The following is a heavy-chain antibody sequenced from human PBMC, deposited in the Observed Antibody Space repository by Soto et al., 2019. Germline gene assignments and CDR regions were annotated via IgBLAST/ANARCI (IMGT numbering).Heavy chain of an antibody. V-gene: IGHV3-30*18. CDR2: ISYDGSNK. J-gene: IGHJ5*02. Sequence: GGSRRRSCAASGFTFSSYGMHWVRQAPGKGLEWVAVISYDGSNKYYADSVKGRFTISRDNSKNTLYLQMNSLRAEDTAVYYCAKDLGVYDFWSGYNNWFDPWGQGTLVTVSS. D-gene: IGHD3-3*01. CDR3: AKDLGVYDFWSGYNNWFDP. CDR1: GFTFSSYG.